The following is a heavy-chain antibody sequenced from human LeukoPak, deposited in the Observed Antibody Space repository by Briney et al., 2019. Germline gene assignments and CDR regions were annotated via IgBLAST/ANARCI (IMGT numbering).Heavy chain of an antibody. CDR1: GFTFSTYG. D-gene: IGHD3-10*01. Sequence: PGGSLRLSCAASGFTFSTYGMHWVRQAPGKGLEWVAVIWYDGSNKYYADSVRGRFTISRDNSKNTLYLQMISLRAEDTAVYYCAKDRDRGREYFDYWGQGTLVTVSS. J-gene: IGHJ4*02. CDR3: AKDRDRGREYFDY. CDR2: IWYDGSNK. V-gene: IGHV3-33*06.